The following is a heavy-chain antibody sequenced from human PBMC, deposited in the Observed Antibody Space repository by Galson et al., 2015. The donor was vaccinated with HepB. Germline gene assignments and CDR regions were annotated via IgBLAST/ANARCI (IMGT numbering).Heavy chain of an antibody. CDR2: ISSSSSYI. CDR1: GFTFSSYS. J-gene: IGHJ5*02. D-gene: IGHD3-3*01. V-gene: IGHV3-21*01. CDR3: ARDAAPSYYDFWSGYHPYNWFDP. Sequence: SLRLSCAASGFTFSSYSMNWVRQAPGKGLEWVSSISSSSSYIYYADSVKGRFTISRDNAKNSLYLQMNSLRAEDTAVYYCARDAAPSYYDFWSGYHPYNWFDPWGQGTLVTVSS.